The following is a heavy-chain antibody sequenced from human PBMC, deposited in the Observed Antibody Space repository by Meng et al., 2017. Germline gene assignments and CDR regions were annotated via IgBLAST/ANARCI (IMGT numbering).Heavy chain of an antibody. D-gene: IGHD2-21*01. CDR3: TRGFCGGGTCYSGLT. J-gene: IGHJ4*02. V-gene: IGHV3-72*01. Sequence: GQPVVSGGGLVRPGGSLRLSCTVSEFTLSDHYMDWVRQAPGKGLEWVGRSRDKTQSYSIEYAASVKGRFIISRDDSQQSLYPQMNSLQTDDTAMYYCTRGFCGGGTCYSGLTWGQGSLVTVSS. CDR2: SRDKTQSYSI. CDR1: EFTLSDHY.